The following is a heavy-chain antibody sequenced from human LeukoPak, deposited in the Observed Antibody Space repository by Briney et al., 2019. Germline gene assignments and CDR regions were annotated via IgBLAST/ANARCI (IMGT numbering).Heavy chain of an antibody. CDR2: IKQDGSEK. CDR1: GFTFSSYW. D-gene: IGHD2-2*01. CDR3: ARGDTAAAIHFDY. Sequence: GGSLRLSCAASGFTFSSYWMSWVRQAPGKGLEWVANIKQDGSEKYYVDSVKGRFTISRDNAKNSLYLQMNSLRAEDTAVYYCARGDTAAAIHFDYWGQGTLVTVSS. V-gene: IGHV3-7*01. J-gene: IGHJ4*02.